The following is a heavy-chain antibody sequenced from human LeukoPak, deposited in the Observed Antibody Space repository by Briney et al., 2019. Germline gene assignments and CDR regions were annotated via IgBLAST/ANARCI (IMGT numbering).Heavy chain of an antibody. J-gene: IGHJ4*02. D-gene: IGHD6-13*01. Sequence: ASVKVSCKVSGYTLTELSMHWVRQAPGKGLEWMGGFDPEDGETIYAQKFQGRVTMTEDTSTDTAYMELSSQRSEDTAVYYCATSPAKSIAAAIYFDYWGQGTLVTVSS. V-gene: IGHV1-24*01. CDR3: ATSPAKSIAAAIYFDY. CDR2: FDPEDGET. CDR1: GYTLTELS.